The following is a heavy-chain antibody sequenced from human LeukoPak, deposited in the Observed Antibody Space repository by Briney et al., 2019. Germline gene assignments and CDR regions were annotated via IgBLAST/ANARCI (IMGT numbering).Heavy chain of an antibody. CDR2: ISSSSSYI. D-gene: IGHD6-13*01. Sequence: GGSLRPSCAASGFTFSSYSMNWVRQAPGKGLEWVSSISSSSSYIYYADSVKGRFTISRDNAKNSLYLQMNSLRAEDTAVYYCARWYVAAASDYWGQGTLVTVSS. J-gene: IGHJ4*02. CDR1: GFTFSSYS. V-gene: IGHV3-21*01. CDR3: ARWYVAAASDY.